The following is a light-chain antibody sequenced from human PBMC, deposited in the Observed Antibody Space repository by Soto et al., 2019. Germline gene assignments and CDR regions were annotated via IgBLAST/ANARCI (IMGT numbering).Light chain of an antibody. CDR1: QSVSSSY. CDR3: QQYHNWPIT. V-gene: IGKV3-20*01. J-gene: IGKJ5*01. Sequence: EIVLTQSPGTLSLSPGERATLSCRASQSVSSSYLAWYQQKPGQAPRLLIYGASSRATGIPDRFSGSGSGTDFTLTISSLQSEDFAVYYCQQYHNWPITFGQGTRPEIK. CDR2: GAS.